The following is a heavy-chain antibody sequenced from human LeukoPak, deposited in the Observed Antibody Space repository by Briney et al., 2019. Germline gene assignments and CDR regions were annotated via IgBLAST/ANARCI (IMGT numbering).Heavy chain of an antibody. CDR3: AKEIDLGWRLFIREVKPAFDY. J-gene: IGHJ4*02. Sequence: TGGSLRLSCAASGFTFSSYGMSWVRQAPGKGLEWVSAISGSGGSTYYADSVKGRFTISRDNSKNTLYLQMNSLRAEDTAVYYCAKEIDLGWRLFIREVKPAFDYWGQGTLVTVSS. D-gene: IGHD2-21*02. CDR2: ISGSGGST. CDR1: GFTFSSYG. V-gene: IGHV3-23*01.